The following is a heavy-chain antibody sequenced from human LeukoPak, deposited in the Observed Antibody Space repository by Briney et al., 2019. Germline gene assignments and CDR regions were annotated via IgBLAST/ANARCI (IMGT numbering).Heavy chain of an antibody. Sequence: GGSLRLSCAASGFTFSSYGMHWVRQAPGKGLEWVAVISYDGSNKYYADSVKGRFTISRDNVKNSLYLQMHSLTAEDTAVYYCARDAGGTWHRSDGYSTGGDYYYGVDVWGQGTTVTVSS. CDR1: GFTFSSYG. J-gene: IGHJ6*02. CDR2: ISYDGSNK. D-gene: IGHD2-8*01. CDR3: ARDAGGTWHRSDGYSTGGDYYYGVDV. V-gene: IGHV3-30*03.